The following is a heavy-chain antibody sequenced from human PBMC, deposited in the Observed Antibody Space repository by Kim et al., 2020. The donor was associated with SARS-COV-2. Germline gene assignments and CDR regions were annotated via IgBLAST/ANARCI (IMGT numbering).Heavy chain of an antibody. Sequence: SVKGRFTISRDNAKNCLYLQMNSLRDEDTALYHCARDAYYNSTGYYGLDSWGQGTLVTVSS. CDR3: ARDAYYNSTGYYGLDS. J-gene: IGHJ5*01. D-gene: IGHD3-22*01. V-gene: IGHV3-20*01.